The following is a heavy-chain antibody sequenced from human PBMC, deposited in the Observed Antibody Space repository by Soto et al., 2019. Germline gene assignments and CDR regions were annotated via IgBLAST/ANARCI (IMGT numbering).Heavy chain of an antibody. CDR2: INPSGGST. Sequence: ASVKVSCKASGYTFTSYYMHWVRQAPGQGLEWMGIINPSGGSTSYAQKFQGRVTMTRDTSTSTVYMELSSLRSEDTAVYYCARDLRQYQLILRDYSFDPWGPAPLVTVSS. CDR1: GYTFTSYY. D-gene: IGHD2-2*01. CDR3: ARDLRQYQLILRDYSFDP. V-gene: IGHV1-46*01. J-gene: IGHJ5*02.